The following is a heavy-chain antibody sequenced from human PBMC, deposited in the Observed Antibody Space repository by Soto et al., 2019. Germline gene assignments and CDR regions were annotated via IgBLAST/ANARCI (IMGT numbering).Heavy chain of an antibody. D-gene: IGHD2-8*01. J-gene: IGHJ6*02. CDR3: ALDRLYGVALIDV. CDR2: ISSDGSDK. Sequence: QVQLAESGGGVVQPGRSLRLSCAASGFTFSSYGMHWVRQAPGNRPVWVAVISSDGSDKYYAYWVNGRFTFSTDNSKPSLYVQLNRMKAEDTALYCCALDRLYGVALIDVWGQGTTVTVSS. CDR1: GFTFSSYG. V-gene: IGHV3-30-3*01.